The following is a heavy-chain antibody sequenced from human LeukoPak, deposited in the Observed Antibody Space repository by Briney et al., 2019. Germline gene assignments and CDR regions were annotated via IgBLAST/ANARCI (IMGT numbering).Heavy chain of an antibody. CDR1: GFNLREYY. D-gene: IGHD2-15*01. CDR2: INHSGST. CDR3: ARGLSAIVY. V-gene: IGHV4-34*01. Sequence: LRLSCAASGFNLREYYWSWIRQPPGKGLEWIGEINHSGSTNYNPSLKSRVTISVDTSKNQFSLKLSSVTAADTAVYYCARGLSAIVYWGQGTLVTVSS. J-gene: IGHJ4*02.